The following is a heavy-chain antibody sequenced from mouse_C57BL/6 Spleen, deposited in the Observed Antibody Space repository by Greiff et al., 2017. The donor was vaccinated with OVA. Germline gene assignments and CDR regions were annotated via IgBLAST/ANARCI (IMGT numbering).Heavy chain of an antibody. J-gene: IGHJ3*01. D-gene: IGHD2-3*01. V-gene: IGHV1-53*01. CDR1: GYTFTSYW. CDR2: INPSNGGT. Sequence: QVQLKESGTELVKPGASVKLSCKASGYTFTSYWMHWVKQRPGQGLEWIGNINPSNGGTNYNEKFKSKATLTVDKSSSTAYMQLSSLTSEDSAVYYCARGGYYEGFAYWGQGTLVTVSA. CDR3: ARGGYYEGFAY.